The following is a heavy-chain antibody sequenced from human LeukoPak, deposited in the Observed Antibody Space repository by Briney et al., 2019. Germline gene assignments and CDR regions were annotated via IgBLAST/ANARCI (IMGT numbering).Heavy chain of an antibody. D-gene: IGHD6-13*01. CDR2: IYTSGST. Sequence: SETLSLTCTVSGGSISSYYWSWIRQPPGKGLEWIGYIYTSGSTNYNPSLKSRVTISVDTSKNQFSLKLSSVTAADTAVYYCARHTSSWLFDYWGQETLVTVSS. CDR1: GGSISSYY. J-gene: IGHJ4*02. V-gene: IGHV4-4*09. CDR3: ARHTSSWLFDY.